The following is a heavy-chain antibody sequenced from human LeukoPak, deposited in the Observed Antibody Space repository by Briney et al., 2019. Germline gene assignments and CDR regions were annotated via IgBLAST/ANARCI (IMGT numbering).Heavy chain of an antibody. V-gene: IGHV3-48*03. Sequence: GGSLRLSCAVSGFTFSSYEMNWVRQAPGKGLEWVSYISSSGSTIYYADSVKGRFTISRDNSKNTLYLQMNSLRAEDTAVYYCAKDLLDGYNLGYFDSWGQGTLVTVSS. J-gene: IGHJ4*02. CDR1: GFTFSSYE. CDR3: AKDLLDGYNLGYFDS. CDR2: ISSSGSTI. D-gene: IGHD5-24*01.